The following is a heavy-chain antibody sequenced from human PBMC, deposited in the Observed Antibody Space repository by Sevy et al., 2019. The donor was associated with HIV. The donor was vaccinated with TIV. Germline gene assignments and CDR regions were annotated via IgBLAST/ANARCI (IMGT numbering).Heavy chain of an antibody. J-gene: IGHJ6*02. CDR3: AQVPAYSSGWYHYYYGMDV. Sequence: GGSLRLSCAASGFTFSSYGMHWVRQAPGKGLEWMAVISYDGSNKYYADSVKGRFTISRDNSKNTLYLQMNSLRAEDTAVYYCAQVPAYSSGWYHYYYGMDVWGQGTTVTVSS. V-gene: IGHV3-30*18. CDR2: ISYDGSNK. D-gene: IGHD6-19*01. CDR1: GFTFSSYG.